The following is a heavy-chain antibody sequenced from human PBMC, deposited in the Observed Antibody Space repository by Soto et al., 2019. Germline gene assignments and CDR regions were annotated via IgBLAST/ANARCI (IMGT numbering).Heavy chain of an antibody. J-gene: IGHJ4*02. Sequence: QVQLVQSGAEEMKPGASVKVSCKASGYTLTRYSIHWVRQAPGQRLEWMGWINAGNGNTKFSQKFQGRVTITRDTSASTAYMELRGLRSEDTAVYYCAILGTYYFDNSDYYFDFWGQGTLVTVSS. CDR3: AILGTYYFDNSDYYFDF. CDR2: INAGNGNT. V-gene: IGHV1-3*05. D-gene: IGHD3-22*01. CDR1: GYTLTRYS.